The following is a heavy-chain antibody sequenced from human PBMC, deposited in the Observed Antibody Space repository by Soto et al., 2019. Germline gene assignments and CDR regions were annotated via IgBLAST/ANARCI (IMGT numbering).Heavy chain of an antibody. CDR3: AGDGLTPTEPTYGMDV. CDR2: IIPIFGTA. V-gene: IGHV1-69*13. J-gene: IGHJ6*02. D-gene: IGHD3-22*01. Sequence: SVKVSCKASGGTFSSYSISWVRQAPGQGLEWMGGIIPIFGTANYAQKFQGRVTITADESTSTAYMELSSLRSEDTAVYYCAGDGLTPTEPTYGMDVWGQGTTVTVSS. CDR1: GGTFSSYS.